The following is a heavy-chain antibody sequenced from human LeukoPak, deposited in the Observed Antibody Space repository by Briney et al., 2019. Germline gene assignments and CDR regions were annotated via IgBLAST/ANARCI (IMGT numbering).Heavy chain of an antibody. Sequence: ASVKVSCKASGYTFSDYYMHWVRQAPGQGLEWMGWINPKSGVANYAQKFQGSVTMTRDTSISTAYMELSRLRSDDTAVYYCARGGQDSSNWYEDHWGQGTLVTVSS. CDR1: GYTFSDYY. D-gene: IGHD6-13*01. CDR3: ARGGQDSSNWYEDH. CDR2: INPKSGVA. J-gene: IGHJ4*02. V-gene: IGHV1-2*02.